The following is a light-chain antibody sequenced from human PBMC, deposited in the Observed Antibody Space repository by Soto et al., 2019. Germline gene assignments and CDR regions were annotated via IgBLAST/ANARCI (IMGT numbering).Light chain of an antibody. CDR2: AAS. V-gene: IGKV1-39*01. J-gene: IGKJ1*01. CDR3: QQSYSTIWT. CDR1: QSISSY. Sequence: DIQMTQSPSSLSASVGDRVTITCRASQSISSYLNWYQQKPGKAPKLLIDAASSLQSGVPSRFSGSGSVTDFTLTISSLQPEDCAPYYCQQSYSTIWTFGQGTKVEIK.